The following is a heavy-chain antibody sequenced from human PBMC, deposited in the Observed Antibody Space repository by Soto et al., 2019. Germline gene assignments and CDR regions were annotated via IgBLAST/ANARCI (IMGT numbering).Heavy chain of an antibody. D-gene: IGHD3-3*01. CDR3: AKSSNYDFWSSYSNYYYYGLDV. CDR1: GDTXINSA. Sequence: SXKVSFKASGDTXINSAIRLVRQAPGQGLEWMGGIIPMFDRLNYAQKFEGRVTITAEKSTTTAYMELRSLTSEDTAVFFCAKSSNYDFWSSYSNYYYYGLDVWGQGTTVTVSS. V-gene: IGHV1-69*06. CDR2: IIPMFDRL. J-gene: IGHJ6*02.